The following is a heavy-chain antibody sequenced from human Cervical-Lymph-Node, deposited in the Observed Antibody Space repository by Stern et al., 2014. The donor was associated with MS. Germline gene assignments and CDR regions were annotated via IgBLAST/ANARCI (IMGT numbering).Heavy chain of an antibody. V-gene: IGHV4-39*01. Sequence: QLQLQESGPGLVKPSETLSLTCTVSGGSISSSSYYWGWIRQPPGKGLEWIGSIYYSGSTYYNPSLKSRGTISVDTSKNQISLQLSSVTAADTAVYYCARQGSGLFYFDYWGQGTLVTVSS. CDR3: ARQGSGLFYFDY. D-gene: IGHD3-3*01. CDR1: GGSISSSSYY. J-gene: IGHJ4*02. CDR2: IYYSGST.